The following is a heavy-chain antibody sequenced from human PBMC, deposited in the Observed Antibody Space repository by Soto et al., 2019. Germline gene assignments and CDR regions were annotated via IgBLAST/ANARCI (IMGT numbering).Heavy chain of an antibody. CDR2: FDPEDGET. D-gene: IGHD5-18*01. CDR1: GYTLTELS. V-gene: IGHV1-24*01. CDR3: ATEGGYSYGFDY. Sequence: ASVKVSCKVSGYTLTELSMHWVRQAPGKGLEWMGGFDPEDGETIYAQKFQGRVTMTEDTSTDTAYMELSSLRSEDTAVYYCATEGGYSYGFDYRGQGTLVTVSS. J-gene: IGHJ4*02.